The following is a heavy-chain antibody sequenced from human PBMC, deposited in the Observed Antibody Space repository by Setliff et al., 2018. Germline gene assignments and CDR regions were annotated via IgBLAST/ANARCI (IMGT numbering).Heavy chain of an antibody. CDR1: GFTFSSYW. Sequence: PGGSLRLSCAASGFTFSSYWMSWVRQAPGKGLEWVAVISYDGSNKYYADSVKGRFTISRDNSKNTLYLQMNSLRAEDTAVYYCARGDRWGYSYGPYYYGMDVWGQGTTVTVSS. CDR3: ARGDRWGYSYGPYYYGMDV. D-gene: IGHD5-18*01. CDR2: ISYDGSNK. V-gene: IGHV3-30*03. J-gene: IGHJ6*02.